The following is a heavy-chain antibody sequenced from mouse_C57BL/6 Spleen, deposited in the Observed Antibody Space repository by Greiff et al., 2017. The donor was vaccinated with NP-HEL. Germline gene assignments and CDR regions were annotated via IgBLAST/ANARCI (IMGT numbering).Heavy chain of an antibody. CDR1: FSPFSVYS. CDR2: FYPGSGSI. CDR3: ARHEDSYYDYGWFAY. J-gene: IGHJ3*01. Sequence: LSFTSSFSPFSVYSLHFFPPLSLPCLAWIWWFYPGSGSIKYNEKFQDKATLTADKSSSTVYMELSRLTSEDSAVYFCARHEDSYYDYGWFAYWGQGTLVTVSA. D-gene: IGHD2-4*01. V-gene: IGHV1-62-2*01.